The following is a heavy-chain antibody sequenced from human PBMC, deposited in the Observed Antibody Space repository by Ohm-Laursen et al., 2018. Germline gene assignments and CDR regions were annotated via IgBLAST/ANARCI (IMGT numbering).Heavy chain of an antibody. J-gene: IGHJ4*02. V-gene: IGHV4-34*01. Sequence: SETLSLTCAVYGGSFRGYYWSWIRQPPGKGLEWIGEINHSGSTNYNPSLKSRVTISVDTSKNQFSLKLSSVTAADTAVYYCARAGKGYGDRRYFDYWGQGTLVTVSS. CDR3: ARAGKGYGDRRYFDY. CDR2: INHSGST. CDR1: GGSFRGYY. D-gene: IGHD4-17*01.